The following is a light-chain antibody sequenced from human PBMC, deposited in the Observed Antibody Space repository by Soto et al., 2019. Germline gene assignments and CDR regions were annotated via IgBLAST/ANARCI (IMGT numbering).Light chain of an antibody. CDR1: QSLTSY. CDR3: QQYNNWPLT. V-gene: IGKV3-15*01. CDR2: GIS. J-gene: IGKJ4*01. Sequence: DIVMPPSPATLSVSPVSRSNLSCRASQSLTSYLAWYQQKPDQAPRLLIYGISTRATDIPARFSGSGSGTEFTLTISSLQSEDFAVYYCQQYNNWPLTFGRGTKVDIK.